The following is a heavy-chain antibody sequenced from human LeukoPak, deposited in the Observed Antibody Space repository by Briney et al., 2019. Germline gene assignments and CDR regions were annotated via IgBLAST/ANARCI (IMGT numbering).Heavy chain of an antibody. D-gene: IGHD5-18*01. CDR2: ISSSSSYI. V-gene: IGHV3-21*01. J-gene: IGHJ4*02. CDR1: GFTFSSHS. CDR3: ARDLYSYGYASGDY. Sequence: GGSLRLSCAASGFTFSSHSMNWVRQAPGKGLEWVSSISSSSSYIYYADSVKGRFTISRDNAKNSLYLQMNSLRAEDTAVYYCARDLYSYGYASGDYWGQGTLVTVSS.